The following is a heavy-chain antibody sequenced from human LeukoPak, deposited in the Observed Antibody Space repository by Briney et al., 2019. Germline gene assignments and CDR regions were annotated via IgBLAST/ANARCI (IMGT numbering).Heavy chain of an antibody. CDR1: GYTFTGYY. J-gene: IGHJ4*02. D-gene: IGHD3-22*01. CDR2: INPNSGGT. CDR3: ARYDPLYYYDSSGYYSNPSFDY. Sequence: ASVKVSCKASGYTFTGYYMHWVRQAPGQGLEWMGWINPNSGGTNYAQKFQGRVTMTRDTSISTAYMELSRLRSDDTAVYYCARYDPLYYYDSSGYYSNPSFDYWGQGTLVTVSS. V-gene: IGHV1-2*02.